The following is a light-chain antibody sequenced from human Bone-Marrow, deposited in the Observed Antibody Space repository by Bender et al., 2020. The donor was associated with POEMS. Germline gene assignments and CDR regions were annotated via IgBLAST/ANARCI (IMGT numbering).Light chain of an antibody. CDR1: SSDVGGYDY. CDR2: DVS. CDR3: SSYTSSRTLV. Sequence: QSALTQPASVSESPGQSITISCTGSSSDVGGYDYVSWYQQHPGKAPKLMIYDVSNRPSGVSDRFSGSKSGNTASLTIFGLQAEDEADYYCSSYTSSRTLVFGTGTKVTVL. J-gene: IGLJ1*01. V-gene: IGLV2-14*01.